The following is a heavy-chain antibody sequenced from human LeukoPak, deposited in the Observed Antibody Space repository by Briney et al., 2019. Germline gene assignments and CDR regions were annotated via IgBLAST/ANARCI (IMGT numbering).Heavy chain of an antibody. CDR2: INPKTGDT. CDR1: GYTFIGYY. Sequence: GASVKVSCMPSGYTFIGYYIHWLRPAPGQGLEWMGWINPKTGDTKYAQKFQGRVTMTRDTSITSAYMELSSLKSDDVAVYYCARGSGIRDSKGYHYFDYWGQGTLVTVSS. J-gene: IGHJ4*02. CDR3: ARGSGIRDSKGYHYFDY. D-gene: IGHD1-14*01. V-gene: IGHV1-2*02.